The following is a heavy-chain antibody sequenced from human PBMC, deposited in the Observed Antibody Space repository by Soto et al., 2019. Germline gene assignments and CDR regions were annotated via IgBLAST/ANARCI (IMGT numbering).Heavy chain of an antibody. CDR3: ARAIRYCSGGSCYNYYYYYMDV. J-gene: IGHJ6*03. V-gene: IGHV1-8*01. CDR2: MNPNSGNT. Sequence: ASVKVSCKASGYTFTSYDINWVRQATGQGLEWMGWMNPNSGNTGYAQKFQGRVTMTRNTSISTAYMELSSLRSEDTAVYYCARAIRYCSGGSCYNYYYYYMDVWGKGTTVTVSS. D-gene: IGHD2-15*01. CDR1: GYTFTSYD.